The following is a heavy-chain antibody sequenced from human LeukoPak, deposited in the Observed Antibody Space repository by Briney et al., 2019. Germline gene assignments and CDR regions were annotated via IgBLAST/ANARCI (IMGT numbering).Heavy chain of an antibody. CDR1: GGSISSSNW. J-gene: IGHJ3*02. CDR3: ARGPYSYDSSGAFDI. Sequence: SGTLSLTCAVSGGSISSSNWWSWVRQPPGKGLEWIGEIYHSGSTNYNPSLKSRVTISVDTSKNQFSLKLSSVTAADTAVYFCARGPYSYDSSGAFDIWGQGTMVTVSS. CDR2: IYHSGST. V-gene: IGHV4-4*02. D-gene: IGHD3-22*01.